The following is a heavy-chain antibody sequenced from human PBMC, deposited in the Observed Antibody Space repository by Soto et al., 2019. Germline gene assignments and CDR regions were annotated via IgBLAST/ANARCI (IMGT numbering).Heavy chain of an antibody. CDR2: IYWDDDK. Sequence: QITLKESGPTLVKPTQTLTLTCTFSGFSLSTSGVGVGWIRQPPGKALEWLALIYWDDDKRYSPSLKSRLTIPKDTSKNQVVLTMTNMDPVDTATYYCAHNELQDDAFDIWGQGTMVTVSS. D-gene: IGHD1-7*01. V-gene: IGHV2-5*02. J-gene: IGHJ3*02. CDR3: AHNELQDDAFDI. CDR1: GFSLSTSGVG.